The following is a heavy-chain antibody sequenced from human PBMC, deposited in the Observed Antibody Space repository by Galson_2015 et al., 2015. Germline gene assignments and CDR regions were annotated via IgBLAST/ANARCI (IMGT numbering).Heavy chain of an antibody. V-gene: IGHV1-69*06. CDR2: IIPMFGTA. CDR1: GGTFRSYI. D-gene: IGHD2-21*01. J-gene: IGHJ5*02. CDR3: ARDRCACNPDP. Sequence: SVKVSCKASGGTFRSYIISWVRQAPGQGLEWMGGIIPMFGTANYAQKFQGRVTITADKSTSTAYMELRSLRSEDTAVYYCARDRCACNPDPWGQGTLVTVSS.